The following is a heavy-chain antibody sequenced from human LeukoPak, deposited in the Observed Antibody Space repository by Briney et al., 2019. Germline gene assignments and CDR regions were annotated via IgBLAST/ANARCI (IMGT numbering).Heavy chain of an antibody. Sequence: ASVKVSCKASGYTFTSYYMHWVRQAPGQGLEWMGIINPSGGSTSYAQKFQGRVTMTRDTSTGTVYMELSSLRSEDTAVYYCARDGPISNLPDWFDPWGQGTLVTVSS. D-gene: IGHD3-3*02. V-gene: IGHV1-46*01. CDR1: GYTFTSYY. CDR2: INPSGGST. J-gene: IGHJ5*02. CDR3: ARDGPISNLPDWFDP.